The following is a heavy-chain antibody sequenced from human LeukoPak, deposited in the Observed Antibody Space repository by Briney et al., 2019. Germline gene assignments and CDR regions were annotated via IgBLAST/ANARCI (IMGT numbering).Heavy chain of an antibody. J-gene: IGHJ4*02. CDR3: ARGRIAAAGAIDY. Sequence: AAVKVSCKASGYTFTGFYIHWVRQAPGQGLEWMAWINPRNGGSHSAQKFQGRVTLTRDTSISAAYMEMRKLTSDDTAFYYCARGRIAAAGAIDYWGQGARVTVSS. CDR1: GYTFTGFY. D-gene: IGHD6-13*01. CDR2: INPRNGGS. V-gene: IGHV1-2*02.